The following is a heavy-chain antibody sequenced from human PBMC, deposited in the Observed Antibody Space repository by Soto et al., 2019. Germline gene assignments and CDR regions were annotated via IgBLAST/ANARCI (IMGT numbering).Heavy chain of an antibody. D-gene: IGHD4-17*01. V-gene: IGHV4-39*01. Sequence: SETLSLTCTVSGGSISGGDYYWTWIRQPPGKGLEWIGYIYYSGVTYYNPSLKSRVSISVATSKKQFSLVLSSVTAADTALYFCARQATARYADYYFDYWGQGTLVTVSS. CDR3: ARQATARYADYYFDY. CDR1: GGSISGGDYY. CDR2: IYYSGVT. J-gene: IGHJ4*02.